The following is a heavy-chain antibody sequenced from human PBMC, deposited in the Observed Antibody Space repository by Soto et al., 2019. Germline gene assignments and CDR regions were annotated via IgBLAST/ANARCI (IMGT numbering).Heavy chain of an antibody. Sequence: QMQLVQSGAEVKKTGSSVTVSCKALGNTFTYRYLHCVRQAPGQALEWMGWITPFSGDVHYAQKFQERVTFTRDRSINTAYMQMSSLRSEDTAMYFCAGGGAGSGPFTWELPDHWGQGTLGTVSS. CDR3: AGGGAGSGPFTWELPDH. CDR1: GNTFTYRY. CDR2: ITPFSGDV. J-gene: IGHJ4*02. D-gene: IGHD1-26*01. V-gene: IGHV1-45*02.